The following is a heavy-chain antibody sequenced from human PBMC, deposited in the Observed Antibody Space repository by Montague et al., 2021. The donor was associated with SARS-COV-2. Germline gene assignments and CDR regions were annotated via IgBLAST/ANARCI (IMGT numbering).Heavy chain of an antibody. CDR3: AQMSYGSRSSSLDY. J-gene: IGHJ4*02. CDR1: GFSLSTSGMC. Sequence: PALVKPTQTLTLTCTFSGFSLSTSGMCVGWIRQPPGKALEWLARIDWDDDKYYSPSLKSRLTISKDTSKNQVVLTMTNMDPVDTATYYCAQMSYGSRSSSLDYWGQGTLVTVSS. D-gene: IGHD3-10*01. CDR2: IDWDDDK. V-gene: IGHV2-70*11.